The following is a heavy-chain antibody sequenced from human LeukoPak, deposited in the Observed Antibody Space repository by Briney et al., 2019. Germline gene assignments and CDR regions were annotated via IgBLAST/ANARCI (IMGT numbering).Heavy chain of an antibody. V-gene: IGHV3-7*01. Sequence: GGSLRLSCAASGFTFSSYWMNWARQAPGKGLEWVASINHNGNVNYYVDSVKGRFTISRGNAKNSLYLQMNSLRAEDTAVYYCARGGQWLRFLSYFDYWGQGTLVTVSS. D-gene: IGHD3-3*01. CDR3: ARGGQWLRFLSYFDY. J-gene: IGHJ4*02. CDR2: INHNGNVN. CDR1: GFTFSSYW.